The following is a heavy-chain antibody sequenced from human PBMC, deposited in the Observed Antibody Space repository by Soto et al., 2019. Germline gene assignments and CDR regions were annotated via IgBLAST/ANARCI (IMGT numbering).Heavy chain of an antibody. CDR3: TTYYGSGKPYYSGMDV. Sequence: GGSLRLSCAASGFTFSNAWMSWVRQAPGKGLEWVGRIKSKTDGGTTDYAAPVKGRFTISRDDSKNTLYLQMNSLKTEDTAVYYCTTYYGSGKPYYSGMDVWGQGTTVTVSS. CDR1: GFTFSNAW. V-gene: IGHV3-15*01. J-gene: IGHJ6*02. CDR2: IKSKTDGGTT. D-gene: IGHD3-10*01.